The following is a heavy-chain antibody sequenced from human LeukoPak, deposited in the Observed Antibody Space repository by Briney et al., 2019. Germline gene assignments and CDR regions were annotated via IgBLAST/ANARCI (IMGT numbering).Heavy chain of an antibody. V-gene: IGHV3-7*03. J-gene: IGHJ4*02. Sequence: GESLRPSCAASGFTFSHYWMAWVRQAPGKGLEWVAIIRPDANDGSYVDSVKGRFTISRDNAKNSLYLQLNSLRAEDTAVYFCARADWGSIDYWGQGALVTVSS. CDR1: GFTFSHYW. D-gene: IGHD7-27*01. CDR3: ARADWGSIDY. CDR2: IRPDANDG.